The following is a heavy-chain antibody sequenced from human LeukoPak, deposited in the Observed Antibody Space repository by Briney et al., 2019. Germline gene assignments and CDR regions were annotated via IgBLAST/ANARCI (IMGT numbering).Heavy chain of an antibody. V-gene: IGHV1-2*02. CDR1: GYTFTGYY. CDR2: INPNSGGT. Sequence: ASVKVSCKASGYTFTGYYMHWVRQAPGQGLEWMGWINPNSGGTNYAQKFQGRVTMTRDTSISTAYMELSRLRSDDTAVYYCAREYCSSTSCYGSSDEWGQRSLVTVSS. D-gene: IGHD2-2*01. J-gene: IGHJ4*02. CDR3: AREYCSSTSCYGSSDE.